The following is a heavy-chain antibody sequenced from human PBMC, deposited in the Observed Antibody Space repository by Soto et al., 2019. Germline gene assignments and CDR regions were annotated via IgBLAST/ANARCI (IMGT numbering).Heavy chain of an antibody. V-gene: IGHV3-33*01. D-gene: IGHD3-10*01. CDR2: ILNDGSNR. J-gene: IGHJ6*02. Sequence: QVQLVESGGGVVQPGRSLRLSCAASGFTFSNYGMHWVRQAPRKGLEWVAVILNDGSNRYHADSVKDRFTISRDNSKNTLYLQMNSLRAEDTAVYYCARDDEYSGNGMDVWGQGTTVTVS. CDR1: GFTFSNYG. CDR3: ARDDEYSGNGMDV.